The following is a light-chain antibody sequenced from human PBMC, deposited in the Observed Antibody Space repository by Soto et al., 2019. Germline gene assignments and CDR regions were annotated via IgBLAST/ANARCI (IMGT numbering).Light chain of an antibody. Sequence: QSVLTQPASVSGAAGQSITISCTGTSSDVGRYDYVSWYQQHPGKAPKLMIYDVASRPSGVSNRFSGSKSGNTASLTISGLQAEDEAEYYCSSYTTSSTQVFGTGTKVTVL. CDR2: DVA. V-gene: IGLV2-14*01. CDR1: SSDVGRYDY. CDR3: SSYTTSSTQV. J-gene: IGLJ1*01.